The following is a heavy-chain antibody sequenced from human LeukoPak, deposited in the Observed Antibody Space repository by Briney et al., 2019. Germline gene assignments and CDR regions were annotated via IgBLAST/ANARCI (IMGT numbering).Heavy chain of an antibody. Sequence: GGSLRLSCAASKFTYGMNWVRQAPGKGLECVSAISSSGSNTYYADSVKGRFTISRDNSKNTLYLQMNSLRAEDTAVHYCARGVTTAIWSSFDYWGQGTLVTVSS. V-gene: IGHV3-NL1*01. CDR1: KFTYG. CDR3: ARGVTTAIWSSFDY. D-gene: IGHD4-11*01. CDR2: ISSSGSNT. J-gene: IGHJ4*02.